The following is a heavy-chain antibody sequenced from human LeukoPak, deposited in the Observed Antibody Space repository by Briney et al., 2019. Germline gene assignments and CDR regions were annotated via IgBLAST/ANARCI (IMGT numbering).Heavy chain of an antibody. V-gene: IGHV4-39*01. CDR3: ARLSGYCSSTSCYWPYYFDY. Sequence: PSETLSLTFTVSGGSISSSSYYWGWIRQPPGKGLEWIGSIYYSGSTYYNPSLKSRVTISVDTSKNQFSLKLSSVTAADTAVYYCARLSGYCSSTSCYWPYYFDYWGQGTLVTVSS. D-gene: IGHD2-2*01. CDR1: GGSISSSSYY. J-gene: IGHJ4*02. CDR2: IYYSGST.